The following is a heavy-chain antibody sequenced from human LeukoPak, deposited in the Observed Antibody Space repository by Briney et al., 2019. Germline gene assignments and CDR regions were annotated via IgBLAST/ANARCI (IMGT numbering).Heavy chain of an antibody. CDR3: ARGRDGYPVGY. Sequence: ASVKVSCKVSGYTLTELSMHWVRQAPGQGLEWMGWINPNSGGTNYAQKFQGRVTMTRGTSISTAYMELSRLRSDDTAVYYCARGRDGYPVGYWGQGTLVTVSS. CDR2: INPNSGGT. J-gene: IGHJ4*02. D-gene: IGHD5-24*01. V-gene: IGHV1-2*02. CDR1: GYTLTELS.